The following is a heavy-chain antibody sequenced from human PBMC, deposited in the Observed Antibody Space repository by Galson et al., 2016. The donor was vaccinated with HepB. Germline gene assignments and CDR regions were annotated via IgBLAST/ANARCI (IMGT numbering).Heavy chain of an antibody. CDR3: AKTLLGGMDV. CDR2: ISGNGGTT. D-gene: IGHD2-21*01. V-gene: IGHV3-23*01. J-gene: IGHJ6*02. Sequence: SLRLSCAASGFIFSNAWMSWVRQAPGKGLECVSSISGNGGTTYYADSVKGRFTISRDNSKNTLYLQMNSLRADDTAVYYCAKTLLGGMDVWGQGTTVTVSS. CDR1: GFIFSNAW.